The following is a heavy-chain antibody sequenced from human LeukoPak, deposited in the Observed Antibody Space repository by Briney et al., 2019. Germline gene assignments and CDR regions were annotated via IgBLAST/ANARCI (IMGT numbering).Heavy chain of an antibody. CDR1: GYTFSGYY. CDR2: ISAYNGNT. J-gene: IGHJ5*02. V-gene: IGHV1-18*04. CDR3: ARGNSAYYDFWSGSLNWFDP. D-gene: IGHD3-3*01. Sequence: ASVKVSCKASGYTFSGYYIHWVRQAPGQGLEWMGWISAYNGNTNYAQKLQGRVTMTTDTSTSTAYMELRSLRSDDTAVYYCARGNSAYYDFWSGSLNWFDPWGQGTLVTVS.